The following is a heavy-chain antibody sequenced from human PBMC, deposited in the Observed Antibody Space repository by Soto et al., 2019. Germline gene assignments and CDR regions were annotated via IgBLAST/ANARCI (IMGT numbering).Heavy chain of an antibody. V-gene: IGHV5-10-1*01. D-gene: IGHD2-8*01. CDR3: ARHLGCTNGVCYYNWFDP. CDR1: GYSFTSYW. CDR2: IDPSDSYT. Sequence: PGESLKISCKGSGYSFTSYWISWVRQMPGKGLEWMGRIDPSDSYTNYSPSFQGHVTISADKSISTAYLQWSSLKASDIAMYYCARHLGCTNGVCYYNWFDPWGQGTLVTVSS. J-gene: IGHJ5*02.